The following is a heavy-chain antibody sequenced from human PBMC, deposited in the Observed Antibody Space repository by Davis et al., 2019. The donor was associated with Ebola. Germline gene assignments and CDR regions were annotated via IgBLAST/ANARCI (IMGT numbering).Heavy chain of an antibody. CDR1: GGSVSSGGYY. CDR3: ARAPMRYYYDSSGYYAKYYFDY. CDR2: IYYSGST. D-gene: IGHD3-22*01. V-gene: IGHV4-61*08. Sequence: MPSETLSLTCTVSGGSVSSGGYYWNWIRQPPGKGLEWIGYIYYSGSTDYSPSLRGRVTISLDTSKNQFSLKLSSVTAADTAVYYCARAPMRYYYDSSGYYAKYYFDYWGQGTLVTVSS. J-gene: IGHJ4*02.